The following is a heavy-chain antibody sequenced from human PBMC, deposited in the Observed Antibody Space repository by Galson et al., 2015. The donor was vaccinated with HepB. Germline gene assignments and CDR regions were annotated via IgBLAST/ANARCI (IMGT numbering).Heavy chain of an antibody. V-gene: IGHV3-72*01. D-gene: IGHD4-11*01. Sequence: SLRLSCAASGISFSDHYMDWVRQAPGKGLEWVGRVRRKDNGYSTEYAASVKGRFIVSRDDSTRSIYLQMNGLKTEDTALYYCARGGPPSYSSSDYWGQGTLVTVSS. J-gene: IGHJ4*02. CDR2: VRRKDNGYST. CDR3: ARGGPPSYSSSDY. CDR1: GISFSDHY.